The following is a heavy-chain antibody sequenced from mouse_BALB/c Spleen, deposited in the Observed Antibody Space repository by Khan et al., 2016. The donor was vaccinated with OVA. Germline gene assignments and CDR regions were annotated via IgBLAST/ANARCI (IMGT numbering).Heavy chain of an antibody. CDR1: GYSITSDYA. Sequence: EVKLLESGPGLVKPSQSLSLTCTVTGYSITSDYAWNWIRQFPGNKLEWMGHISYSGNTKYNPSLKSRISVTRDTSKNQIFLQLNSVTAEDTATYYCARVYGGDFDYWGQGTTLTVSS. CDR3: ARVYGGDFDY. V-gene: IGHV3-2*02. D-gene: IGHD2-10*02. J-gene: IGHJ2*01. CDR2: ISYSGNT.